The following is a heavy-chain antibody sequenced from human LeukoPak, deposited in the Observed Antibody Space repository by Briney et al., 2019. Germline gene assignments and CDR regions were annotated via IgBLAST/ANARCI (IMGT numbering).Heavy chain of an antibody. D-gene: IGHD3-22*01. J-gene: IGHJ4*02. V-gene: IGHV3-23*01. Sequence: GGSLRLSCAASGFTFSSYAMSWVRQAPGRGLEWVSAISGSGGSTYYADSVKGRFTISRDNSKNTLYLQMNSLRAEDTAVYYCAKDLRYYYDSSDYWGQGTLVTVSS. CDR3: AKDLRYYYDSSDY. CDR2: ISGSGGST. CDR1: GFTFSSYA.